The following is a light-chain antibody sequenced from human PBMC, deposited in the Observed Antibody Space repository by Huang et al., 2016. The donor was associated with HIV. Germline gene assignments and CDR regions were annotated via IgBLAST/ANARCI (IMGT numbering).Light chain of an antibody. CDR2: GAS. J-gene: IGKJ4*01. Sequence: DIVLTQSPDSLAVSLGEGATINCKSSKSLLYSSKNKNYLAWYQKKPGQPPKLLIYGASIRESGVPDRFSGSGSGTDFTLTISSLQAEDVAVYYCQQYYSTPDTFGGGTKVEIK. CDR1: KSLLYSSKNKNY. CDR3: QQYYSTPDT. V-gene: IGKV4-1*01.